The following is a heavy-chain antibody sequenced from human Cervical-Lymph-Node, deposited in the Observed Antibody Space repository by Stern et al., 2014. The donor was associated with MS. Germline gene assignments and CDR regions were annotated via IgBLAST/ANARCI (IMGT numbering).Heavy chain of an antibody. CDR2: INTNTGSP. V-gene: IGHV7-4-1*02. J-gene: IGHJ4*02. D-gene: IGHD2-15*01. CDR1: GYTFTSYT. CDR3: ARDRGDNFFRQVVIYYFDY. Sequence: VQLVEPGSELKKPGASVKISCKASGYTFTSYTVNWGRQAPGQGLEWMGYINTNTGSPTYAQGFIGRFVFSLETSVNTAYLQISSLEADDTAVYYCARDRGDNFFRQVVIYYFDYWGQGTLVTVSS.